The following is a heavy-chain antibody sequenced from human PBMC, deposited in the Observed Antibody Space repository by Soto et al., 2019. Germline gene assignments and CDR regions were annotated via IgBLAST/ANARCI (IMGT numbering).Heavy chain of an antibody. V-gene: IGHV4-59*08. J-gene: IGHJ4*02. CDR1: GGSITSDH. CDR2: IFYSGSS. Sequence: QVQLQESGPGLVKPSETLSLTCTVSGGSITSDHWSWIRQPPEKGLEWIGQIFYSGSSSYNPSLQTRATISIDTSNKQYPLRLSSVTAADTAVDFCATYFTGGGGRGYWGQGTLVTVSS. CDR3: ATYFTGGGGRGY. D-gene: IGHD3-16*01.